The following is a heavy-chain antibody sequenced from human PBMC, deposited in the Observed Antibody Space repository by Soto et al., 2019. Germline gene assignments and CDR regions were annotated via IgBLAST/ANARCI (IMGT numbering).Heavy chain of an antibody. V-gene: IGHV4-34*01. D-gene: IGHD3-10*01. J-gene: IGHJ2*01. Sequence: QVQLQQWGAGLLKPSETLSLTCAVYGGSFSGYYWSWIRQPPGKGLEWIGEINHSGSTNYNPSLKSRVTISGATSTNRCYLMLSSVTAGEKTVCYCARVRVGIRSGGARSWYFDLWGRGTLVTVSA. CDR2: INHSGST. CDR3: ARVRVGIRSGGARSWYFDL. CDR1: GGSFSGYY.